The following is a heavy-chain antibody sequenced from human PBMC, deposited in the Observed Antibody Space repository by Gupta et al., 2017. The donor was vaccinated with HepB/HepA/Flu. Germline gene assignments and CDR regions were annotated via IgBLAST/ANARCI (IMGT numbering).Heavy chain of an antibody. Sequence: VQVVESGRGLVKPGASLRLSCVVSAFTLRNTWMTWVRQAPGKGLGWVGRIKSETAGGTVDYAAPVKGRFTISRDDSKDTLYLQMNSLKTEDTAVYYCATGITLSVVTYGMDVWGQGTTVTVSS. J-gene: IGHJ6*02. V-gene: IGHV3-15*01. CDR3: ATGITLSVVTYGMDV. CDR1: AFTLRNTW. D-gene: IGHD3-10*01. CDR2: IKSETAGGTV.